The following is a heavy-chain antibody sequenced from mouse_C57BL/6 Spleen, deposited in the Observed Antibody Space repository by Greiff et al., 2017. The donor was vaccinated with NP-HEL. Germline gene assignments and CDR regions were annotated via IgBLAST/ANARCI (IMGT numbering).Heavy chain of an antibody. CDR1: GYTFTDYN. J-gene: IGHJ4*01. Sequence: DVKLQESGPELVKPGASVKMSCKASGYTFTDYNMHWVKQSHGKSLEWIGYINPNNGGTSYNQKFKGKATLTVNKSSSTAYMELRSLTSEDSAVYYCARGFYYYGSSYRDAMDYWGQGTSVTVSS. D-gene: IGHD1-1*01. CDR3: ARGFYYYGSSYRDAMDY. CDR2: INPNNGGT. V-gene: IGHV1-22*01.